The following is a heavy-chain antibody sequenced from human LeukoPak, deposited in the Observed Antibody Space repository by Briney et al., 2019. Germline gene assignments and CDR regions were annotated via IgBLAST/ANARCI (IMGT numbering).Heavy chain of an antibody. Sequence: GSLRLSCTASGFTFGDYAMSWFRQAPGKGLEWVGFIRSKAYGGTTEYAASVKGRFTIYRDDSKSIAYLQMNSLKTEDTAVYYCTRGKIGPRGYWFDPWGQGTLVTVSS. V-gene: IGHV3-49*03. J-gene: IGHJ5*02. CDR3: TRGKIGPRGYWFDP. CDR1: GFTFGDYA. D-gene: IGHD2-15*01. CDR2: IRSKAYGGTT.